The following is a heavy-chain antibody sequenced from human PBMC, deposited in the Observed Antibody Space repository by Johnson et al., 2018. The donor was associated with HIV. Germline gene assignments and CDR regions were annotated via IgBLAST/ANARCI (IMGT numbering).Heavy chain of an antibody. D-gene: IGHD4-17*01. Sequence: QVQLVESGGGVVQPGRSLRLSCAASGFTFSSYAMHWVRQAPGKGLEWVAVIRYDGSNKFYADSVKGRLTISRDNSKNTLYLQMNRLRAEDTAVYYCARGGLGDYVVAFDIWGQGTMVTVSS. CDR3: ARGGLGDYVVAFDI. CDR2: IRYDGSNK. V-gene: IGHV3-30*04. J-gene: IGHJ3*02. CDR1: GFTFSSYA.